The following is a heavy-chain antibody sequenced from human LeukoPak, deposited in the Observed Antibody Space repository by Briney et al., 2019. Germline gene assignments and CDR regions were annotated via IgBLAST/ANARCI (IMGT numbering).Heavy chain of an antibody. V-gene: IGHV4-34*01. CDR2: INHSGST. CDR3: ARLLTIAAAVPFDY. D-gene: IGHD6-13*01. Sequence: SETLSLTCAVYGGSFSGYYWSWIRQPPGKGLEWIGEINHSGSTNYNPSLKSRVTISVDTSKNQFSLKLSSVTAADTAVYYCARLLTIAAAVPFDYWGQGTLVTVSS. CDR1: GGSFSGYY. J-gene: IGHJ4*02.